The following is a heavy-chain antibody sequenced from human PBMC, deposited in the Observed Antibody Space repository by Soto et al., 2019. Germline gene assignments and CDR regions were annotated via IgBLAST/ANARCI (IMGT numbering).Heavy chain of an antibody. CDR2: IYHSGST. V-gene: IGHV4-30-2*01. CDR1: GGSISSGGYS. D-gene: IGHD2-15*01. Sequence: QLQLQESGSGLVKPSQTLSLTCAVSGGSISSGGYSWSWIRQPPGKGLEWIGYIYHSGSTYYNPSVKSRVTISVDRSKNQFSRKLSSVTAADTDVYYCASGQVVAAQHWGQGTLVTVSS. J-gene: IGHJ4*02. CDR3: ASGQVVAAQH.